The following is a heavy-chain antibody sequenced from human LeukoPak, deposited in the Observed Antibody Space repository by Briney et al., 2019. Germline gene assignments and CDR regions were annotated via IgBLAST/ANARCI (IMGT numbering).Heavy chain of an antibody. CDR2: ISTSGGTT. CDR3: AKPPYSSSWAIDY. V-gene: IGHV3-23*01. D-gene: IGHD6-13*01. CDR1: GFTFSSYA. Sequence: GGSLTLTCAASGFTFSSYAMSWVRQAPGKGLEWVSAISTSGGTTYYADSVKGRFTISRDNSKNTLYLQMNSLRAEDTALYYCAKPPYSSSWAIDYWGQGTLVTVSS. J-gene: IGHJ4*02.